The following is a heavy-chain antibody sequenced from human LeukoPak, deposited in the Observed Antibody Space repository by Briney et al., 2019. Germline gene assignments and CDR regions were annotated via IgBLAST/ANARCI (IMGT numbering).Heavy chain of an antibody. V-gene: IGHV4-30-2*01. Sequence: SETLSLTCAVSGGSISSGGYSWSWIRQPPGKGLEWIGYIYHSGSTYYNPSLKSRVTISVDRSKNQFSLKLSSVTAADTAMYYCARVANYSGMYFDYWGQGTLVTVSS. D-gene: IGHD4-23*01. J-gene: IGHJ4*02. CDR2: IYHSGST. CDR3: ARVANYSGMYFDY. CDR1: GGSISSGGYS.